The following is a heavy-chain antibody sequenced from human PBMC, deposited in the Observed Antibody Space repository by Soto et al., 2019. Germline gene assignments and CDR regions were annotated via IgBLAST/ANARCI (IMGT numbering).Heavy chain of an antibody. Sequence: GASVKVSCKASGYSFTDHHIHWVRQAPGQGLEWLGRINPKSGGTSTAQKFQGWVTMTRDRSISTVYMELTRLRSDDTAVYFCARGHSTDCSNGVCSFFYNHEMDVWGQGTTVTV. CDR1: GYSFTDHH. V-gene: IGHV1-2*04. D-gene: IGHD2-8*01. CDR3: ARGHSTDCSNGVCSFFYNHEMDV. CDR2: INPKSGGT. J-gene: IGHJ6*02.